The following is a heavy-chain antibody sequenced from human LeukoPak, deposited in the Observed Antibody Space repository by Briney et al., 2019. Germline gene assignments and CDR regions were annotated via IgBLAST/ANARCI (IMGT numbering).Heavy chain of an antibody. J-gene: IGHJ6*02. V-gene: IGHV1-8*01. CDR2: MNPNSGNT. CDR1: GYTFTSYD. CDR3: ARTLNYRYGMDV. Sequence: ASVKVSCKASGYTFTSYDINWVRQATGQGLEWMGWMNPNSGNTGYAQKFQGRVTMTRNTSISTAYMELSSLRSEDTAVYYCARTLNYRYGMDVWGQGTTVTVSS.